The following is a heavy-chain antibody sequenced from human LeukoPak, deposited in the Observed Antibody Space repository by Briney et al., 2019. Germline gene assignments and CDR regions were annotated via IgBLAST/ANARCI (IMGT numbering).Heavy chain of an antibody. V-gene: IGHV1-2*02. CDR1: GYTFTGYA. Sequence: ASVKASCKASGYTFTGYAIHWVRQAPGQGLEWMGWINPEKRDTGYAHKFQGRVTMTSDTSISTAYMELSSLRSDDTAVYYCAKKVRGPSHPLDFWGQGTLVTVS. J-gene: IGHJ4*02. CDR3: AKKVRGPSHPLDF. D-gene: IGHD5-12*01. CDR2: INPEKRDT.